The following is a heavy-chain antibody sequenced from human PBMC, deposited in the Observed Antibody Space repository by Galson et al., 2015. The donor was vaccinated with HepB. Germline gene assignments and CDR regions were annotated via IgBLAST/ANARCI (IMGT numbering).Heavy chain of an antibody. CDR3: ARDYSSGWSYYFDY. V-gene: IGHV3-48*04. CDR2: ISSSSSTI. Sequence: SLRLSCAASGFTFSSYSMNWVRQAPGKGLEWVSYISSSSSTIYYADSVKGRFTISRDNAKNSLYLQMNSLRAEDTAVYYCARDYSSGWSYYFDYWGQGTLVTVSS. J-gene: IGHJ4*02. CDR1: GFTFSSYS. D-gene: IGHD6-19*01.